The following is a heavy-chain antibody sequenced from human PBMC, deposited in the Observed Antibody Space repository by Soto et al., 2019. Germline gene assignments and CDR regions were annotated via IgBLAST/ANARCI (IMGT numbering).Heavy chain of an antibody. CDR3: ARSVFP. CDR1: GGSISSGGYY. CDR2: IYYSGST. J-gene: IGHJ5*02. V-gene: IGHV4-31*03. Sequence: SETLSLSRTVSGGSISSGGYYWNWISQHPGKGLEWIGYIYYSGSTYYNPSLKSRVTISVDTSKNQFSLKLNSVTAADTAVYYCARSVFPWGQGTLVTVS.